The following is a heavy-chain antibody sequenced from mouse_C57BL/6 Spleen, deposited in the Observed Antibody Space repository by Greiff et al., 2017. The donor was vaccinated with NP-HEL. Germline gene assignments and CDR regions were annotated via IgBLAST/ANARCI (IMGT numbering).Heavy chain of an antibody. CDR2: INPYNGGT. D-gene: IGHD3-2*02. CDR1: GYTFTDYY. J-gene: IGHJ4*01. V-gene: IGHV1-19*01. Sequence: VQLQQSGPVLVKPGASVKMSCKASGYTFTDYYMNWVKQSHGKSLEWIGVINPYNGGTSYNQKFKGKATLTVDKSSSTAYMELNSLTSEDSAVYYCARMGTAQANIAMDYWGQGTSVTVSS. CDR3: ARMGTAQANIAMDY.